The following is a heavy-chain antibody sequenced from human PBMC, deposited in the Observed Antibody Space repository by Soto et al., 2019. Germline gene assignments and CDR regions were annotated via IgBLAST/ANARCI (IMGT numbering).Heavy chain of an antibody. V-gene: IGHV3-7*01. CDR1: GFTFGGYA. D-gene: IGHD2-2*01. Sequence: GGSLRLSCAASGFTFGGYAMSWVRQAPGKGLEWVANIKQDGSEKYYVDSVKGRFTISRDNAKNSLYLQMNSLRAEDTAVYYCARARVVPAAIWYYYYYMDVWGKGTTVTVSS. J-gene: IGHJ6*03. CDR3: ARARVVPAAIWYYYYYMDV. CDR2: IKQDGSEK.